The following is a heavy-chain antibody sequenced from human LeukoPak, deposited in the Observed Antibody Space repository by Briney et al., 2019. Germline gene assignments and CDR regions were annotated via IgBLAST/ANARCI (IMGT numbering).Heavy chain of an antibody. CDR2: ISSIGST. Sequence: PSETLSLTCSVSDDSFSTHCWTWIRQPPGKGLEWIGYISSIGSTNYNPSLKSRVTISVDTSKNQFSLKMTSVTAADTAVYYCARDPTTVTKGFDIWGQGTMVTVSS. CDR1: DDSFSTHC. V-gene: IGHV4-59*11. J-gene: IGHJ3*02. D-gene: IGHD4-17*01. CDR3: ARDPTTVTKGFDI.